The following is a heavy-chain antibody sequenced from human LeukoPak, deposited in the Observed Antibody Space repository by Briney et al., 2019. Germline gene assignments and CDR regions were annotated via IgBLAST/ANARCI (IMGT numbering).Heavy chain of an antibody. Sequence: PGGSLRLSCAASGFTFTNTWMSWVPHAPGKGLEWVGRIKRKTDGGTTDYAAPVKGRFTISRHESEDTLYLQMNSLRTEDTAVYYCTTDRFDWGQGTLVTVSS. CDR1: GFTFTNTW. V-gene: IGHV3-15*01. CDR2: IKRKTDGGTT. J-gene: IGHJ4*02. CDR3: TTDRFD.